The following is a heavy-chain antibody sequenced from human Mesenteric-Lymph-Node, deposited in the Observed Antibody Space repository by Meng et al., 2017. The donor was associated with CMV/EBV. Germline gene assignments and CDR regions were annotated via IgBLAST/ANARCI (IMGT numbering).Heavy chain of an antibody. CDR1: VFTFSNVW. D-gene: IGHD6-19*01. CDR3: TTDVSGWYYYFDY. Sequence: GESLKISCAASVFTFSNVWMSWVRQAPGKGLGWVGRIKCKTDGGTTDYAAPVKGRFTISRDDSRNTLYLQMNSLKTENTAVYYCTTDVSGWYYYFDYWGQGTLVTVSS. V-gene: IGHV3-15*01. CDR2: IKCKTDGGTT. J-gene: IGHJ4*02.